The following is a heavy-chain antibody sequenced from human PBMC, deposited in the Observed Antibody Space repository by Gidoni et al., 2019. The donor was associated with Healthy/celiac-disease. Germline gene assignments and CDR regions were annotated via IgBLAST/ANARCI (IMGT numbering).Heavy chain of an antibody. CDR1: GFTFSSYA. CDR2: ISGSGGST. Sequence: EVQLLESGGGLVQPGGSLRLSCAASGFTFSSYAMSWVRQAPGKGLEWVSAISGSGGSTYYADSVKGRFTISRDNSKNTLYLQMNSLRAEDTAVYYCAKYEAGSREIQRIVLIAFDIWGQGTMVTVSS. CDR3: AKYEAGSREIQRIVLIAFDI. V-gene: IGHV3-23*01. D-gene: IGHD2-8*01. J-gene: IGHJ3*02.